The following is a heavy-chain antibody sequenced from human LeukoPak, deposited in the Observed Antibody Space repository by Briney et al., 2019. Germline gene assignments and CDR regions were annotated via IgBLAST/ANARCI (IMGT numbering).Heavy chain of an antibody. CDR1: GYSISSGYY. CDR2: IYHSGST. V-gene: IGHV4-38-2*01. D-gene: IGHD3-22*01. Sequence: PSETLSLTCAVSGYSISSGYYWGWIRQPPGKGLEWFGSIYHSGSTYYNPSLKSRVTISVDTSKNQFSLKLSSVTAADTAVYYCARQGLYYYDSSGPDAFDIWGQRTMVTVSS. J-gene: IGHJ3*02. CDR3: ARQGLYYYDSSGPDAFDI.